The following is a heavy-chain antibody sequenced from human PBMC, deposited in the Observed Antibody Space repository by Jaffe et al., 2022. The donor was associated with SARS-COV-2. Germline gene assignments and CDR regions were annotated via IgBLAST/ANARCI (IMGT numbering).Heavy chain of an antibody. CDR2: IGTAGDT. D-gene: IGHD1-26*01. CDR1: GFTFSSYD. Sequence: EVQLVESGGGLVQPGGSLRLSCAASGFTFSSYDMHWVRQATGKGLEWVSAIGTAGDTYYPGSVKGRFTISRENAKNSLYLQMNSLRAGDTAVYYCARGAGGSSHPYYYGMDVWGQGTTVTVSS. CDR3: ARGAGGSSHPYYYGMDV. J-gene: IGHJ6*02. V-gene: IGHV3-13*01.